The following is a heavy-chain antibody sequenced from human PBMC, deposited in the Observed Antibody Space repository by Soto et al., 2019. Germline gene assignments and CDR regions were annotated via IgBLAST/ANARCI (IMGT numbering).Heavy chain of an antibody. CDR2: ISSSSSYI. D-gene: IGHD1-7*01. J-gene: IGHJ6*02. CDR3: ARFPRNWDV. CDR1: GFTFSSYS. V-gene: IGHV3-21*01. Sequence: EVQLLESGGGLVQPGGSLRLSCAASGFTFSSYSMSWVRQAPGKGLEWVSSISSSSSYIYYADSVKGRFTISRDNAKNSRYLQMNSLRAEDTAVYYCARFPRNWDVWGQGTTVTVSS.